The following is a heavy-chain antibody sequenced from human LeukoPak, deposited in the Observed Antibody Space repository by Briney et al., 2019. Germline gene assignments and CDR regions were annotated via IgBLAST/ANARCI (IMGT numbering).Heavy chain of an antibody. CDR1: GGYISSYY. Sequence: SETLSLTCTVSGGYISSYYWSWIRQPPGKGLEWIGYIYYSGSTNYNPSLKSRVTISVDTSKNQFSLKLSSVTAADTAVYYCARLYGDYAWGQGTLVTVSS. CDR2: IYYSGST. V-gene: IGHV4-59*01. J-gene: IGHJ5*02. CDR3: ARLYGDYA. D-gene: IGHD4-17*01.